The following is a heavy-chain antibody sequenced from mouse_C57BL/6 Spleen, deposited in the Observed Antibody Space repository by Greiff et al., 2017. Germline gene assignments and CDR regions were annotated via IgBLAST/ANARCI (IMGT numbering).Heavy chain of an antibody. CDR2: IYPGNSDT. CDR3: TGSNMVKEAYYFDY. D-gene: IGHD2-2*01. J-gene: IGHJ2*01. CDR1: GYTFTSYW. V-gene: IGHV1-5*01. Sequence: EVQLQQSGTVLARPGASVKMSCKTSGYTFTSYWMHWVKQRPGQGLEWIGAIYPGNSDTSYNQKFKGKAKLTAVTSASTAYMELSSLTNEDSAVYYCTGSNMVKEAYYFDYWGQGTTLTVSS.